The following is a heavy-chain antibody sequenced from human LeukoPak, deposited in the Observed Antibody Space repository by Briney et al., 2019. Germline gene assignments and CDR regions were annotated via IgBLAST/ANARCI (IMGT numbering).Heavy chain of an antibody. Sequence: SETLSLTCTVSGGSISSGDYYWSWIRQPPGKGLEWIGYIHYSGSTYYNPSLKSRVTISVDTSKNQFSLKLSSVTAADTAVYYCAREKSIAAAGYYFDYWGQGTLVTVSS. D-gene: IGHD6-13*01. J-gene: IGHJ4*02. CDR2: IHYSGST. V-gene: IGHV4-30-4*08. CDR3: AREKSIAAAGYYFDY. CDR1: GGSISSGDYY.